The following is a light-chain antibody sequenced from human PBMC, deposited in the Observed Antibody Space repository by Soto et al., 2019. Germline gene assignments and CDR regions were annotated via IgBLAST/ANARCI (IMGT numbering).Light chain of an antibody. CDR3: QQYHNWPPQYT. CDR2: GAS. Sequence: EIVMTQSPASLSVSPGDGATLSCRASQTAASNLAWYQQKPGQGPRLLIHGASTRAAGVPARFSGSGSGTDFTLTISSLQSEDFAVYYCQQYHNWPPQYTFGQGTQLQIK. V-gene: IGKV3-15*01. J-gene: IGKJ2*01. CDR1: QTAASN.